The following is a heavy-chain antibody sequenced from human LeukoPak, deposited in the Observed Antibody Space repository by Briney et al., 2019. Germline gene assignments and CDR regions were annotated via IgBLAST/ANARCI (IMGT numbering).Heavy chain of an antibody. J-gene: IGHJ6*03. CDR2: VDHTGST. V-gene: IGHV4-59*01. D-gene: IGHD1-1*01. CDR3: ARGRVSSSTWYSTYYYYYYMDV. CDR1: DDSITMYY. Sequence: SETLSLTCSVSDDSITMYYWTWIRQPPGKGLEWIGYVDHTGSTNFNPSLNGRVSISRDTTKNLFSLRLRSVTAADTAVYFCARGRVSSSTWYSTYYYYYYMDVWGKGTTVTVSS.